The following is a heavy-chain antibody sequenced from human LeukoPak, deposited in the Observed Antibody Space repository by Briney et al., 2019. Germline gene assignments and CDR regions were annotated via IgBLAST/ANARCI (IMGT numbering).Heavy chain of an antibody. Sequence: PGGSLRLSGSASGFTFISYAMHWVRQAPGKGLEYVSAISSNGGSTYYADSVKGRFTISRDNSKNTLYLQMSSLRAEDTAVYYCVKGGYDLRYYFDYWGQGTLVTVSS. CDR2: ISSNGGST. J-gene: IGHJ4*02. V-gene: IGHV3-64D*09. D-gene: IGHD3/OR15-3a*01. CDR3: VKGGYDLRYYFDY. CDR1: GFTFISYA.